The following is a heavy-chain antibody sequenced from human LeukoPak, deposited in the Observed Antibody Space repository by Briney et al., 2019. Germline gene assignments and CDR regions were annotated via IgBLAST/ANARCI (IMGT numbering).Heavy chain of an antibody. CDR2: IYYSGST. J-gene: IGHJ4*02. CDR1: GGSISSSSYY. D-gene: IGHD2-2*01. Sequence: PSETLSLTCTVSGGSISSSSYYWGWIRQPPGKGLEWIGSIYYSGSTYYNPSHKSRVTISVDTSKNQFSLKLSSVTAADTAVYYCARQGHYPWYQFDYWGQGTLVTVSS. CDR3: ARQGHYPWYQFDY. V-gene: IGHV4-39*01.